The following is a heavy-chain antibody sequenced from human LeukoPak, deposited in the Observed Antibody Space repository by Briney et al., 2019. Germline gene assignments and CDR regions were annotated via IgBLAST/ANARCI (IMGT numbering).Heavy chain of an antibody. CDR3: AGAVAGRTYFDY. Sequence: PSETLSLTCTVSGYFISSGYYWGWIRQPPGKGLEWIGSIYYSGSTYYNPSLKSRVTISVDTSKNQFSLKLSSVTAADTAVYYCAGAVAGRTYFDYWGQGTLVTVSS. CDR2: IYYSGST. J-gene: IGHJ4*02. V-gene: IGHV4-38-2*02. CDR1: GYFISSGYY. D-gene: IGHD6-19*01.